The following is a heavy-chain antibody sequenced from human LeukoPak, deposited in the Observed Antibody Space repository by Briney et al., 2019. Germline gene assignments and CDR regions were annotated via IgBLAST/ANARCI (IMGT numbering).Heavy chain of an antibody. D-gene: IGHD6-13*01. CDR2: ISGSGGST. CDR1: GFTFSSYA. Sequence: GGSLRLSCAASGFTFSSYAMSWVRQAPGKGLEWVSAISGSGGSTYYADSVKGRFTISRDNSKNTLYLQMNSLRAEDTVVYYCAKRGQQLAITYKSGYYFDYWGQGTLVTVSS. CDR3: AKRGQQLAITYKSGYYFDY. J-gene: IGHJ4*02. V-gene: IGHV3-23*01.